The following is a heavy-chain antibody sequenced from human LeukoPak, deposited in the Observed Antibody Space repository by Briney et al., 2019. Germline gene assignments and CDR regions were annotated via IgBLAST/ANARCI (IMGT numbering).Heavy chain of an antibody. Sequence: GRSLRLSCAASGFTFSSYGMHWVRQAPGKGLEWVAVISYDGSNKYYADSVKGRFTISRDNSKNTLYLQINSLRAEDTAVYYCARDYGDAFDVWGQGTMVTVSS. CDR3: ARDYGDAFDV. J-gene: IGHJ3*01. CDR2: ISYDGSNK. V-gene: IGHV3-30*03. D-gene: IGHD4-17*01. CDR1: GFTFSSYG.